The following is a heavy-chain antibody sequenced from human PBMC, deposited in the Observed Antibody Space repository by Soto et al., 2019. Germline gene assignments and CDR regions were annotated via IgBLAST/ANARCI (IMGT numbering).Heavy chain of an antibody. CDR1: GFTFSSYS. J-gene: IGHJ6*02. V-gene: IGHV3-21*01. CDR3: ARDDLGYCSSTSCYHIL. Sequence: EVQLVESGGGLVKPGGSLRLSCAASGFTFSSYSMNWVRQAPGKGLEWVSSISSSSSYIYYVDSVKGRFTISRDNAKNSLHLQMNSLRADDTAVYYCARDDLGYCSSTSCYHILWGQGTTVTVSS. D-gene: IGHD2-2*01. CDR2: ISSSSSYI.